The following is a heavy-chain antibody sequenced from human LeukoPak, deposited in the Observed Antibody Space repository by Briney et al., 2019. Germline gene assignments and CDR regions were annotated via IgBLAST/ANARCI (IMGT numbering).Heavy chain of an antibody. D-gene: IGHD1-1*01. CDR2: IYHSGST. J-gene: IGHJ6*04. V-gene: IGHV4-38-2*01. CDR3: ARATTGTSQELDV. CDR1: GYSISSGYY. Sequence: PSETLSLTCAVSGYSISSGYYWGWIRQPPGKGLEWVGSIYHSGSTYYNPSLKSRVTISVDTSKNQFSLKLSSVTAADTAVYYCARATTGTSQELDVWGKGTTVTVSS.